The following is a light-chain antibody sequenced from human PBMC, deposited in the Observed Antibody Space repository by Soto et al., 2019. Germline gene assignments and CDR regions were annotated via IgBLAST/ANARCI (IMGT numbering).Light chain of an antibody. J-gene: IGLJ2*01. CDR3: QTWGTGIHVV. CDR2: LDSDGSH. CDR1: SGHSSYA. Sequence: QSVLTQSPSASASLGASVKRTCTLSSGHSSYAIAWHQQQPEKGPRYLMKLDSDGSHTKGDAIPDRFSGSSSGAERYLTISSLQSEDEADYYCQTWGTGIHVVFCGGTKLTVL. V-gene: IGLV4-69*01.